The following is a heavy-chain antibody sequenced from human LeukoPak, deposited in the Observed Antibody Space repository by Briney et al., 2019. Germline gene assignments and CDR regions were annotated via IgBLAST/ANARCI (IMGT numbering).Heavy chain of an antibody. J-gene: IGHJ3*02. CDR1: GFTFSSYA. CDR2: IYNDGST. Sequence: HPGGSLRLSCAASGFTFSSYAMSWVRQAPGKGLEWVSIIYNDGSTYYADSMKGRFTISRDNSKNTLYLQVNSLRAEDTAMYYCARNILFAFDIWGQGTMVTVSS. V-gene: IGHV3-53*01. CDR3: ARNILFAFDI.